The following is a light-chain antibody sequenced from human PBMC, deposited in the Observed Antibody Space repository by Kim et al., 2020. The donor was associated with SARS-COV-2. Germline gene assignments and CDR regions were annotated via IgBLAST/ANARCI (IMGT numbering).Light chain of an antibody. CDR3: QQSFMTPYT. Sequence: DIQMTQSPSSLSASVGDRVTITCRASQGMSSYLSWYPQKPGKAPKLLIYATSNLHSGVSSRFSGSRSGTDFTLIISNLQPEDFASYHCQQSFMTPYTFGQRTKLEI. CDR2: ATS. J-gene: IGKJ2*01. V-gene: IGKV1-39*01. CDR1: QGMSSY.